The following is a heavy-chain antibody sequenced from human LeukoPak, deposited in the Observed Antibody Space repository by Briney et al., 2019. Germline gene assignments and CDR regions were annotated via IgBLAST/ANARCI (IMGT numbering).Heavy chain of an antibody. J-gene: IGHJ3*02. CDR3: ARDQAYATSGYRPWAFDI. V-gene: IGHV3-7*01. CDR1: GFTFSTYG. D-gene: IGHD3-22*01. CDR2: IKQDGSEK. Sequence: PGNSLRLSCAASGFTFSTYGMHWVRQAPGKGLEWVANIKQDGSEKYYVDSVKGRFTISRDNAKNSLYVQMNSLRAEDTAVYYCARDQAYATSGYRPWAFDIWGQGTMVTVSS.